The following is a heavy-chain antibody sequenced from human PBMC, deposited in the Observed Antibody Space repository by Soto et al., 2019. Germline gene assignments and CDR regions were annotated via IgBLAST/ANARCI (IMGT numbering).Heavy chain of an antibody. J-gene: IGHJ5*02. D-gene: IGHD2-15*01. V-gene: IGHV3-74*01. CDR3: AREGDSKPLYCSGGSCPTWFDP. CDR2: INSDGSST. CDR1: GFTFSSYW. Sequence: PGGSLRLSCAASGFTFSSYWMHWVRQAPGKGLVWVSRINSDGSSTSYADSVKGRFTISRDNAKNTLYLQMNSLRAEDTAVYYCAREGDSKPLYCSGGSCPTWFDPWGQGTLVTVSS.